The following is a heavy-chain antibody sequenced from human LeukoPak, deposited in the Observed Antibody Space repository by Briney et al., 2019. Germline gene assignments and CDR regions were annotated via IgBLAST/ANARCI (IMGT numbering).Heavy chain of an antibody. J-gene: IGHJ5*01. V-gene: IGHV1-8*01. D-gene: IGHD6-19*01. CDR2: MNPNSGIT. CDR3: ARESGWADNWLDS. CDR1: GYTFTTHD. Sequence: ASVKVSCKSSGYTFTTHDINWVRQAPGQGLEWLGWMNPNSGITVYAQKFQGRVNMTRDTSRSTVYMQLGSLRHDDTGVYYCARESGWADNWLDSWGQGTLVTVSS.